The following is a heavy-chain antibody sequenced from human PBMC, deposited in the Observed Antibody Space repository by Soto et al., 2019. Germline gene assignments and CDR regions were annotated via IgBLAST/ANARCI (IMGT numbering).Heavy chain of an antibody. J-gene: IGHJ4*02. CDR3: ARVFEIGEYQLLWAFDY. D-gene: IGHD2-2*01. CDR1: GFTFSSYS. V-gene: IGHV3-48*01. CDR2: ISSSSSTI. Sequence: GGSLRLSCAASGFTFSSYSMNWVRQAPGKGLEWVSYISSSSSTIYYADSGKGRFPISRENAKNSLYLQMNSLRAEDTAGYYCARVFEIGEYQLLWAFDYWGQGTLVTVSS.